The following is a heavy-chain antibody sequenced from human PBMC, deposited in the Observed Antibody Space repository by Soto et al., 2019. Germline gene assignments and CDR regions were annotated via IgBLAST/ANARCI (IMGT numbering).Heavy chain of an antibody. CDR1: GGSISSSSYY. CDR2: IYYSGST. V-gene: IGHV4-39*01. D-gene: IGHD3-9*01. J-gene: IGHJ4*02. CDR3: ARHDWAKAFDY. Sequence: QLQLQESGPGLVKPSETLSLTCTVSGGSISSSSYYWGWIRQPPGKVLEWIGSIYYSGSTYYNPSLKSRGTISVDTTKNQSALTLSSVTAADTAVYYCARHDWAKAFDYWGQGTLVTVSS.